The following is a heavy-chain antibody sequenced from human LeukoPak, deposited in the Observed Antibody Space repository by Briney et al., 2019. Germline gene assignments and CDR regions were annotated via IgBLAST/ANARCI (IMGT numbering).Heavy chain of an antibody. CDR2: VFYSGRT. V-gene: IGHV4-59*12. CDR1: GGSISSYY. D-gene: IGHD2-2*01. J-gene: IGHJ6*03. Sequence: SETLSLTCTVSGGSISSYYWSWIRQPPGKGLEWIGYVFYSGRTDHNPSLKSRLTISVDTSKNQFSLKLSSVTAADTAVYYCARDWTEVPAASDEGYYYYYYMDVWGKGTTVTVSS. CDR3: ARDWTEVPAASDEGYYYYYYMDV.